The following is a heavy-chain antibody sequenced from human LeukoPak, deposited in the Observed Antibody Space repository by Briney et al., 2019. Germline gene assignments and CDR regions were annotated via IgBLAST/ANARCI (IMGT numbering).Heavy chain of an antibody. V-gene: IGHV3-74*01. CDR1: GFTFSSYW. D-gene: IGHD6-13*01. Sequence: GGSLRLSCAASGFTFSSYWMHWVRQAPGKGPVWVSRINSDGSSTSYADSVKGRFTISRDNAKNTLYLQMNSLRAEDAAVYYCATNPPSSSWVYWGQGTLVTVSS. J-gene: IGHJ4*02. CDR3: ATNPPSSSWVY. CDR2: INSDGSST.